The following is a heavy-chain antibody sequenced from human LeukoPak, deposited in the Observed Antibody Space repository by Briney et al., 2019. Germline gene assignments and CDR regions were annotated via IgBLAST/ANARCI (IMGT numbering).Heavy chain of an antibody. CDR2: IYTSGST. Sequence: SETLSLTCTVSGGSISSYYWSWIRQPPGKGLEWIGYIYTSGSTNYNPSLKSRVTISVDTPKNQFSLKLSSVTAADTAVYYCARHGPPSYYYYYMDVWGKGTTVTVSS. CDR3: ARHGPPSYYYYYMDV. J-gene: IGHJ6*03. CDR1: GGSISSYY. V-gene: IGHV4-4*09.